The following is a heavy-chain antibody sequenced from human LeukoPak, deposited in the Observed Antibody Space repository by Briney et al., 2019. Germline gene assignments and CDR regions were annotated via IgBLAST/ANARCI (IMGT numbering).Heavy chain of an antibody. V-gene: IGHV4-59*01. CDR2: IYYSGST. CDR3: ARVRGSGWYIDYYYGMDV. J-gene: IGHJ6*02. D-gene: IGHD6-19*01. CDR1: GGSISSYY. Sequence: PSETLSLTCTVSGGSISSYYWSWIRQPPGKGLEWIGYIYYSGSTNYNPSLKSRVTISVDTSKNQLSLKLSSVTAADTAVYYCARVRGSGWYIDYYYGMDVWGQGTTVTVSS.